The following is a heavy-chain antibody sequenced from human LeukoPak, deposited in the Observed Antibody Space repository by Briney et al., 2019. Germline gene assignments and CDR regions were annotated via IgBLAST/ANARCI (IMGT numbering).Heavy chain of an antibody. CDR3: ARARGDIVVVPAAIWFDP. Sequence: ASVMVSCKASGYTFTGYYMHWVRQAPGQGLEWMGWIKPNNGGTNYAQKFQGRVTMTRDTSISTAYMELSRLRSDDTAVYYCARARGDIVVVPAAIWFDPWGQGTLVTVSS. CDR1: GYTFTGYY. J-gene: IGHJ5*02. D-gene: IGHD2-2*01. V-gene: IGHV1-2*02. CDR2: IKPNNGGT.